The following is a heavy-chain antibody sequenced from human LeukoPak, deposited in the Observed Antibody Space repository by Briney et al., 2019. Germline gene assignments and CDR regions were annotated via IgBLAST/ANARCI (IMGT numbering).Heavy chain of an antibody. CDR3: AKDRYYYDSSGYYFFDY. D-gene: IGHD3-22*01. V-gene: IGHV3-23*01. J-gene: IGHJ4*02. CDR1: GFTFSSYA. Sequence: GGSLRLSCAASGFTFSSYAMSWVRQAPGKGLEWVSAISGSGGSTYYADSVKGRFTISRDNSKNTLYLQMNSLRAEDTAVYYCAKDRYYYDSSGYYFFDYWGQGTLVTVSS. CDR2: ISGSGGST.